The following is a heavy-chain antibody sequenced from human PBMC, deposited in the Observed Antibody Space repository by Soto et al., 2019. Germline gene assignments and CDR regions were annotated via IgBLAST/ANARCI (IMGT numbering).Heavy chain of an antibody. J-gene: IGHJ6*03. V-gene: IGHV1-2*02. CDR3: ARESGGATATLDYYYFYMDV. CDR1: GDSFNDYY. D-gene: IGHD5-12*01. Sequence: VQLAQSGAEVKKPGASVKVSCKTSGDSFNDYYIHWVRQAAGQGLEWMGWINPNGGATKYAQKFQGRVTVTRDTSIRTVYMELSSLRSDDTAVYYCARESGGATATLDYYYFYMDVWAKGTTVTVSS. CDR2: INPNGGAT.